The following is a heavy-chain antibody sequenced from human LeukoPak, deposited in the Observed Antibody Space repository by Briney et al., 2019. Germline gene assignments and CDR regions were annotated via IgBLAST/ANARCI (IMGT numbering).Heavy chain of an antibody. V-gene: IGHV3-66*01. CDR3: GREILPSYAFDI. D-gene: IGHD2/OR15-2a*01. CDR2: IYSGGST. Sequence: HPGGSLRLSYAASGFTVSSNFMSWVRQAPGKGLEWVSAIYSGGSTYYADSVKGRFTISRDISKNTLFFEMNSLRAEDTAVYYCGREILPSYAFDIWGQGTMVTVSS. J-gene: IGHJ3*02. CDR1: GFTVSSNF.